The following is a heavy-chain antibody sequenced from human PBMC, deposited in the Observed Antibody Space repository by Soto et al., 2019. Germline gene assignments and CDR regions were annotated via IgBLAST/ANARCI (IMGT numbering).Heavy chain of an antibody. CDR3: ARGPTDYYDNSGDYFLDY. Sequence: QVQLVQSGAEVKKPGASVKVSCKASGYTFTTYGMSWVRQAPGQGLDWMGWISTYNGNTKYAERLQGRVTMTTETTTSTAYMELRSLRSDDTAVYYCARGPTDYYDNSGDYFLDYWGQGTLVTVSS. CDR1: GYTFTTYG. J-gene: IGHJ4*02. CDR2: ISTYNGNT. D-gene: IGHD3-22*01. V-gene: IGHV1-18*01.